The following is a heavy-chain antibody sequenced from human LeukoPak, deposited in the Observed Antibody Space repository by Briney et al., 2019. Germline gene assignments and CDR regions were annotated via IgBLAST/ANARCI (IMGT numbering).Heavy chain of an antibody. CDR3: ARVGLLQYYYYYMDV. D-gene: IGHD4-11*01. Sequence: SETLSLTCTVSGGSISSYYWSWIRQPPGKGLEWIGYIYYSGSTNYNPSLKSRVTISVDTSKNQFSLKLSSVTAADTAVYYCARVGLLQYYYYYMDVWGKGTTVTVSS. CDR1: GGSISSYY. J-gene: IGHJ6*03. V-gene: IGHV4-59*01. CDR2: IYYSGST.